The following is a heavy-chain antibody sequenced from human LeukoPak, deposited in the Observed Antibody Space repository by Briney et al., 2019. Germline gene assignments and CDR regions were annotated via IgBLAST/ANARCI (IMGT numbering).Heavy chain of an antibody. CDR1: GGSISSYY. V-gene: IGHV4-59*08. CDR2: IYYSGST. J-gene: IGHJ4*02. Sequence: KPSETLSLTCTVSGGSISSYYWSWIRQPPGKGLEWIGYIYYSGSTNYNPSLKSRVTISVDTSKNQFSLKLSSVTAADTAVYYCARHATYYDISTGYYSIYYFDYWGQGTLVTVSS. CDR3: ARHATYYDISTGYYSIYYFDY. D-gene: IGHD3-9*01.